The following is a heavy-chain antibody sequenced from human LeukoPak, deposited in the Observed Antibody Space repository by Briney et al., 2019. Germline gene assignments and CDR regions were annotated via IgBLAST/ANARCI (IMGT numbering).Heavy chain of an antibody. J-gene: IGHJ6*03. V-gene: IGHV1-46*01. CDR1: AYTFSTYC. CDR2: INPSDGST. Sequence: GASVKVSCKASAYTFSTYCLHWVRQAPGQGLEWMGGINPSDGSTSYAQKFQGRVTMTRDKSTSTVYMELRSLRSEDTAVYYFARVHARDYYYYYYMDVWGKGTTVTVSS. CDR3: ARVHARDYYYYYYMDV.